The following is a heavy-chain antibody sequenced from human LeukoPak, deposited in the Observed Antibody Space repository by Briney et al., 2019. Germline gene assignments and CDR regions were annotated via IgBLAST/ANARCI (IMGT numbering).Heavy chain of an antibody. CDR3: AKASIQQWLVDNYFDY. CDR1: GFTFDDYA. Sequence: HPGGSLRLYCAASGFTFDDYAMHWVRQAPGKGLEWVSGLSWNSGSIGYADSMKGRFTISRDNAKNSLYLQMNSLRAEDTALHYCAKASIQQWLVDNYFDYWGQGTLVTVSS. D-gene: IGHD6-19*01. CDR2: LSWNSGSI. J-gene: IGHJ4*02. V-gene: IGHV3-9*01.